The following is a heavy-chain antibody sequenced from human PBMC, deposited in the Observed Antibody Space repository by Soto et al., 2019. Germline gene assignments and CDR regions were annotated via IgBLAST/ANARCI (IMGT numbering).Heavy chain of an antibody. CDR1: GYSFTSYW. V-gene: IGHV5-10-1*01. CDR3: ASPLGYYDSSGLRRDAFDI. J-gene: IGHJ3*02. D-gene: IGHD3-22*01. Sequence: GESLKISCKGSGYSFTSYWISWVRQMPGKGLEWMGRIDPSDSYTNYSPSFQGHVTISADKSISTAYLQWSSLKASDTAMYYCASPLGYYDSSGLRRDAFDIWGQGTMVTVSS. CDR2: IDPSDSYT.